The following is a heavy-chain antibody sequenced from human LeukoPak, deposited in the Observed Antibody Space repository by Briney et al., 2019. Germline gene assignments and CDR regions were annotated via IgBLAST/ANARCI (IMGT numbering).Heavy chain of an antibody. CDR1: GGSISSSSYY. V-gene: IGHV4-39*01. Sequence: PSETLSLTCTVSGGSISSSSYYWGWLRQPPGKGLEWLGSIYYSGSTYYNPSLKSRVTISVDTSKNQFSLKLSSVTAADTAVYYCATEDLGYCSGGSCDYWGQGPWSPSPQ. CDR3: ATEDLGYCSGGSCDY. J-gene: IGHJ4*02. D-gene: IGHD2-15*01. CDR2: IYYSGST.